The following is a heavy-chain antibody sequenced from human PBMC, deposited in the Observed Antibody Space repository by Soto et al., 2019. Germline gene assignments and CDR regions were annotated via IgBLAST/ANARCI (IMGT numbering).Heavy chain of an antibody. CDR2: IYYSGST. J-gene: IGHJ5*02. CDR1: GGSISSGGYY. CDR3: AMSYYDNLTGINWFDP. D-gene: IGHD3-9*01. Sequence: SETLSLTCAVSGGSISSGGYYWSWIRQHPGKGLEWIGYIYYSGSTYYNPSLKSRVTISVDTSKNQFSLKLSSVTAADTAVYYCAMSYYDNLTGINWFDPWGQGTLVTVSS. V-gene: IGHV4-31*11.